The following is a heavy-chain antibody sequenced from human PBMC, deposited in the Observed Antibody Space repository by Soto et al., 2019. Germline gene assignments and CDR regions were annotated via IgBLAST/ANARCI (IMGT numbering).Heavy chain of an antibody. V-gene: IGHV3-21*01. CDR2: LNSSSRYL. D-gene: IGHD6-19*01. CDR3: AGARGGWSP. Sequence: PRLSCAASGFTFSSYSMNWVRQAQGKGLEWVSSLNSSSRYLYYADSVKGRITISRDNAKNSLYLQMNSQKDEHTPVSYSAGARGGWSPWGQGT. CDR1: GFTFSSYS. J-gene: IGHJ5*02.